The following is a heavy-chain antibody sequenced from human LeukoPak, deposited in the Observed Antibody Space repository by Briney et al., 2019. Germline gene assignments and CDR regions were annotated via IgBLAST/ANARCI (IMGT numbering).Heavy chain of an antibody. J-gene: IGHJ5*02. CDR2: FHFSGST. CDR3: ARAYCSSTSCYTEGWFDP. V-gene: IGHV4-38-2*02. D-gene: IGHD2-2*02. Sequence: SETLSLTCTVSGYSIISGYSWEWIRQPPGEGVEWVGSFHFSGSTYYNPSLMSRVTISGDTSKNQFSLRLSSVTAADTAVYYCARAYCSSTSCYTEGWFDPWGQGTLVTVSS. CDR1: GYSIISGYS.